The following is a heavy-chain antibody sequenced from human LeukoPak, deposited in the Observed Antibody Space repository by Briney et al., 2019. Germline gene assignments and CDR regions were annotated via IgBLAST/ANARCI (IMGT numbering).Heavy chain of an antibody. CDR3: ARDQPRYGSGRYYGMDV. CDR1: GFTFSSYA. J-gene: IGHJ6*02. V-gene: IGHV3-30*04. D-gene: IGHD3-10*01. Sequence: GRSLRLSCAASGFTFSSYAMHWVRQAPGKGLEWVAVISDDGSNKYYADSVKGRFTISRDNSKNTLYLQMNSLRAEDTAVYYCARDQPRYGSGRYYGMDVWGQGTTVTVSS. CDR2: ISDDGSNK.